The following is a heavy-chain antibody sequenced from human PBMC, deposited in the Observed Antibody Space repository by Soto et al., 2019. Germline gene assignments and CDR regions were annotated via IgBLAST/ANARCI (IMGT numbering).Heavy chain of an antibody. CDR2: IWYDGSNK. J-gene: IGHJ4*02. D-gene: IGHD1-26*01. V-gene: IGHV3-30*02. CDR3: AKEGGLSGSYYISSSYYFDY. CDR1: GFTFRSYG. Sequence: GGSLRLSCAASGFTFRSYGIHWVRQAPGKGLEWVAVIWYDGSNKYYADSVKGRFTISRDNSKNTLYLQMNSLRAEDTSVYYCAKEGGLSGSYYISSSYYFDYWGQGTLVTVSS.